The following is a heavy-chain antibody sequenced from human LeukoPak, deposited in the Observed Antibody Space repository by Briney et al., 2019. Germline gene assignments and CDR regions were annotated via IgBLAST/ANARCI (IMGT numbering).Heavy chain of an antibody. CDR1: GITLRSYG. D-gene: IGHD4-17*01. CDR3: AKNPPTVSG. Sequence: GRSLRLSCAASGITLRSYGMHWVRQAPGKGLEWVAVISYDGSDKYYADSVKGRFTISRDNSKDTLYLQMNSLRVEDTAVYYCAKNPPTVSGWGQGTLVTVSS. CDR2: ISYDGSDK. V-gene: IGHV3-30*18. J-gene: IGHJ4*02.